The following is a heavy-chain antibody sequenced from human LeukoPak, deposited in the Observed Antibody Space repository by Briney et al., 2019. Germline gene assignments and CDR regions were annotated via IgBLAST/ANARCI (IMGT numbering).Heavy chain of an antibody. J-gene: IGHJ4*02. CDR2: INHSGST. Sequence: PSETLSPTCGVYGGSFSDYYWSWIRQPPGKGLEWIGEINHSGSTNYNPSLKSRVTISVDTSKNHFSLRLSSVTAADTAVYYCARGLPGYSYGLGFDYWGQGTLVTVSS. CDR3: ARGLPGYSYGLGFDY. D-gene: IGHD5-18*01. V-gene: IGHV4-34*01. CDR1: GGSFSDYY.